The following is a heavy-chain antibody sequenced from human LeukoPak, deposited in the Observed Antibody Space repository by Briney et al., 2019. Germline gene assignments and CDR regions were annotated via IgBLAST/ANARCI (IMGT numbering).Heavy chain of an antibody. Sequence: GGSLRLSCAASGFTFSSYDMHWVRQATGKGLEWVSAIGTAGDTYYPGSVKGRFTISRDNAKNSLYLEMNSLRDEDTAVYYCARDLNWGFDHWGQGTLVTVSS. CDR1: GFTFSSYD. CDR2: IGTAGDT. D-gene: IGHD7-27*01. V-gene: IGHV3-13*01. J-gene: IGHJ4*02. CDR3: ARDLNWGFDH.